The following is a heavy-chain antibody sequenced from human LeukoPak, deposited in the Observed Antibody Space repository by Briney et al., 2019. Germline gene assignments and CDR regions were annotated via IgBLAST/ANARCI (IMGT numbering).Heavy chain of an antibody. D-gene: IGHD3-3*01. CDR3: ARGIPTYYDFWSGYYMVYFDY. CDR2: IKQDGSEK. CDR1: GFTFSSYW. V-gene: IGHV3-7*01. Sequence: GGSLRLSGAASGFTFSSYWMSWVRQAPGKGLEWVANIKQDGSEKYYVDSVKGRFTISRDNAKNSLYLQMNSLRAEDTAVYYCARGIPTYYDFWSGYYMVYFDYWGQGTLVTVSS. J-gene: IGHJ4*02.